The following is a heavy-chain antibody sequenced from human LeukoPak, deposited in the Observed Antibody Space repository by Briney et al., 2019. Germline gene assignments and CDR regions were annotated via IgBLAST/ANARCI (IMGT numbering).Heavy chain of an antibody. V-gene: IGHV4-61*02. CDR2: IYASGNT. J-gene: IGHJ3*02. CDR1: GDSITTNNYY. CDR3: ARDFDSPMAFDI. D-gene: IGHD3-9*01. Sequence: PSQTLSLTCTVSGDSITTNNYYKSWIRQPAGKGPEWSGRIYASGNTNYNPSLKSRVTISVDTSKNQFSLRLSSVTAADTSVYYCARDFDSPMAFDIWGQGTMVTVSS.